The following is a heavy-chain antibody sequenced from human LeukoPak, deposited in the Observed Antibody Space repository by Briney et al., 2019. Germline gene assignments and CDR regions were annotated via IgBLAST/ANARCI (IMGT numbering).Heavy chain of an antibody. CDR1: GYTFTGYY. V-gene: IGHV1-2*02. Sequence: ASVKVSCKASGYTFTGYYLHWVRQAPGQGLQWVGWINPNSGATSYAQRSQGRVTMTRDTSTTTVYMELSSLRSDDTAVYYCARHMSRSDAFDVWGQGTLVTVSS. CDR3: ARHMSRSDAFDV. J-gene: IGHJ3*01. D-gene: IGHD2-2*01. CDR2: INPNSGAT.